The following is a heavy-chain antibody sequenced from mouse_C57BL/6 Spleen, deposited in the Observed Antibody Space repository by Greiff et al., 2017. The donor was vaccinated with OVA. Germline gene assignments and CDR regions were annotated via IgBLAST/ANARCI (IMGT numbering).Heavy chain of an antibody. CDR1: GYTFTSYW. CDR3: ARRTTDWYFDV. D-gene: IGHD1-1*01. CDR2: IYPGSGST. V-gene: IGHV1-55*01. J-gene: IGHJ1*03. Sequence: VQLQQPGAELVQPGASVKMSCKASGYTFTSYWITWVKQRPGQGLEWNGDIYPGSGSTNYNEKFKSKATLTVDTSASTAYMQLSSLTSEDSAVYYCARRTTDWYFDVWGTGTTVTVSS.